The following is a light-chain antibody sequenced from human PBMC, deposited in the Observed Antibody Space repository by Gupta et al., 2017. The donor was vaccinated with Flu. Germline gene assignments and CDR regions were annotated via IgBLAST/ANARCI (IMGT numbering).Light chain of an antibody. CDR1: AGIVTSGYY. V-gene: IGLV7-43*01. CDR3: LLYYGGVWV. Sequence: QTVVTQEPSLTVSPGGTVTLTCSSSAGIVTSGYYANWFQQKPGQAPRPLIYSASNRHSWTPARFSGSRLGGKAALTLSGAQPDDEAEYYCLLYYGGVWVFGGGTKLTVL. J-gene: IGLJ3*02. CDR2: SAS.